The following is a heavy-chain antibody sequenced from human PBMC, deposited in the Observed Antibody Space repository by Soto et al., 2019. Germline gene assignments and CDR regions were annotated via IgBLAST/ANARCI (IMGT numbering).Heavy chain of an antibody. CDR2: INSDGSTT. Sequence: GGSLRLSCEASGFTFSTNYMHWARQVPGKGLVWVSRINSDGSTTTYADSVKGRFTISRDNAKNTLYLQMSSLRAEDTAVYYCVSVVTGPRWGQGTLVTVSS. J-gene: IGHJ4*02. CDR1: GFTFSTNY. D-gene: IGHD2-21*02. V-gene: IGHV3-74*01. CDR3: VSVVTGPR.